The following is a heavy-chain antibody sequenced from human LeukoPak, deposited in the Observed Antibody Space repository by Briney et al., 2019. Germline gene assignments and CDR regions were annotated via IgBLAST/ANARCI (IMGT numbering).Heavy chain of an antibody. D-gene: IGHD4-23*01. V-gene: IGHV4-39*01. CDR3: ARGYGGNSEDAFDI. Sequence: SSETLSLTCTVSGGSISSSSYYWGWIRQPPGKGLEWIGSIYYSGSTYYNPSLKSRVTISLDTSKNQYSLKLSSLTAADTAVYYCARGYGGNSEDAFDIWGQGTMVTVSS. CDR1: GGSISSSSYY. J-gene: IGHJ3*02. CDR2: IYYSGST.